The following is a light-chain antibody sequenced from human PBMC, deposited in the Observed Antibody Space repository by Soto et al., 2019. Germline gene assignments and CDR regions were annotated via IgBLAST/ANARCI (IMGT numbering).Light chain of an antibody. Sequence: QLVLTQPASVSGSPGQSITISCTGTSSDVGSYNLVSWYQQHPGKAPKLMIYEGSKRPSGVSNRFSGSKSGNTASLTISGLQAEDEADYYCCSYAGSSTSMVFGGGTKVTVL. CDR2: EGS. J-gene: IGLJ2*01. CDR3: CSYAGSSTSMV. V-gene: IGLV2-23*01. CDR1: SSDVGSYNL.